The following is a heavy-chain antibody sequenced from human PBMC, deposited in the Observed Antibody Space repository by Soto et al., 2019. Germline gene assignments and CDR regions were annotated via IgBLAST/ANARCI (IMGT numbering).Heavy chain of an antibody. CDR2: MYSSENT. D-gene: IGHD2-2*01. Sequence: SETLSLTCSVSGGVVSSSSYSWGWIRQSPGKGLEWIGTMYSSENTYYNPSLLSRVTISVDTSKNEFSLRLSSVTAADTAVYYCARLKGYCISTNCHGYYGMEVWGQGTTV. CDR3: ARLKGYCISTNCHGYYGMEV. CDR1: GGVVSSSSYS. V-gene: IGHV4-39*01. J-gene: IGHJ6*02.